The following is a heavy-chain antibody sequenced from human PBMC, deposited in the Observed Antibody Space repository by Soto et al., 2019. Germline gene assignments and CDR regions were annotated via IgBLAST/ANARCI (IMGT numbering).Heavy chain of an antibody. CDR2: ISAYNGNT. CDR1: GYTFTSYG. D-gene: IGHD3-22*01. J-gene: IGHJ3*02. Sequence: QVQLVQSGAEVKKPGASVKVSCKASGYTFTSYGISWVRQAPGQGLEWMGWISAYNGNTNYAQKLQGRVTMTTDTSTSTAYMELRSLRSDDTAVYYCARRGDTYYYDSSAGASDIRGQGTMVTVSS. V-gene: IGHV1-18*01. CDR3: ARRGDTYYYDSSAGASDI.